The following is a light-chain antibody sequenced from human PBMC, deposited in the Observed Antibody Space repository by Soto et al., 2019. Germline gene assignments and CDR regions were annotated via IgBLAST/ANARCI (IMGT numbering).Light chain of an antibody. Sequence: QSVLTQPPSVSGAPGQRVTISCTGNSSNIGAGYDVHWYQQLPGTAHKLLIYGNNNRPSGVPDRFFGSKSGTSASLAITGLQAEDEAGYYCQSYDTSLSEVFGGGTKLTVL. CDR3: QSYDTSLSEV. CDR2: GNN. V-gene: IGLV1-40*01. J-gene: IGLJ3*02. CDR1: SSNIGAGYD.